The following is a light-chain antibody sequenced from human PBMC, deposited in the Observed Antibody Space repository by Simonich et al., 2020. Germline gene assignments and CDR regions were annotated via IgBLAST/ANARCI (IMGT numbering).Light chain of an antibody. Sequence: AIQLTQSPSSLSASVGDRVTITCRASQGIRSSFAWYQQKPGKAPKLLIYDASSLESGVPSRSSGSGSGTDFTLTISSLQPEDFATYYCQQFNSYRITFGQGTRLEIK. CDR2: DAS. J-gene: IGKJ5*01. V-gene: IGKV1-13*02. CDR3: QQFNSYRIT. CDR1: QGIRSS.